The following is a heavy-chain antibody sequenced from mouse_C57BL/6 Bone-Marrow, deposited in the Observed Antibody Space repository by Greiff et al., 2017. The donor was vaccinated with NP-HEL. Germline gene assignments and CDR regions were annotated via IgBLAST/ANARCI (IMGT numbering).Heavy chain of an antibody. D-gene: IGHD2-1*01. CDR1: GYSFTSYW. Sequence: VQLQQSGPQLVRPGASVKISCKASGYSFTSYWMHWVKQRPGQGLEWIGMIDPSDSDTRLNQKFKGKATLTVDKSSSTAYMQLSSPTSEDSAVYYCARGEDLPCAMGYGDRGPSVTVTA. CDR2: IDPSDSDT. CDR3: ARGEDLPCAMGY. J-gene: IGHJ4*01. V-gene: IGHV1S127*01.